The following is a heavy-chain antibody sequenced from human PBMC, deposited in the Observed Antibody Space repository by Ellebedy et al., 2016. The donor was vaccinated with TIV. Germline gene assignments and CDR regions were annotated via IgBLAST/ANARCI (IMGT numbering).Heavy chain of an antibody. Sequence: GESLKISXEASGFTFSDYYMSWIRQAPGQGLEWVSYITSSGTSTTYADSVKGRFTISRDNAKNSLYLQMNSLTAADTAVYYCARDMTENGSGSYSDYHHYGMDVWGQGTTVTVSS. CDR2: ITSSGTST. D-gene: IGHD3-10*01. V-gene: IGHV3-11*05. CDR1: GFTFSDYY. CDR3: ARDMTENGSGSYSDYHHYGMDV. J-gene: IGHJ6*02.